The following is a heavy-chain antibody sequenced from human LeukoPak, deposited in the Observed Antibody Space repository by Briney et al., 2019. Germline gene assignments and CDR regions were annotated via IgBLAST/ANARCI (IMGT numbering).Heavy chain of an antibody. V-gene: IGHV1-2*02. CDR1: EYTFTGYY. J-gene: IGHJ5*02. D-gene: IGHD3-16*01. CDR2: INPNSGGT. Sequence: ASVKVSCKASEYTFTGYYMHWVRQAPGQGLEWMGWINPNSGGTNYAQKFQGRVTMTRDTSISTAYMELSRLRSDDTAVYYCARASGGGNWFDPWGQGTLVTVS. CDR3: ARASGGGNWFDP.